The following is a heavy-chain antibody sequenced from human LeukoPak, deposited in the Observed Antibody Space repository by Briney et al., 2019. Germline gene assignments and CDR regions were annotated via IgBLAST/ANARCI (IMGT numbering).Heavy chain of an antibody. CDR3: ARVRRAPVRYCSSTSCLGNRGVDWFDP. Sequence: GASVKVSCKASGYTFTSYDINWVRQATGQGLEWMGWMNPNSGNTGYAQKFQGRVTMTRNTSISTAYMELSSLRSEDTAVYYCARVRRAPVRYCSSTSCLGNRGVDWFDPWGQGTLVTVSS. D-gene: IGHD2-2*01. CDR1: GYTFTSYD. J-gene: IGHJ5*02. CDR2: MNPNSGNT. V-gene: IGHV1-8*01.